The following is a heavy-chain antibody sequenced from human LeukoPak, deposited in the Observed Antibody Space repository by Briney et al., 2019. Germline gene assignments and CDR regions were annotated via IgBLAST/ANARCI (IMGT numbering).Heavy chain of an antibody. V-gene: IGHV4-39*07. CDR2: IYNSGST. J-gene: IGHJ5*02. Sequence: PSETLSLTCTVSGGSISSSTYFWGWIRQPPGKGLEWIGSIYNSGSTNYNPSLKSRVTISVDTSKNQFSLKLSSVTAADTAVYYCAREKVYGGNSALEVWFDPWGQGTLVTVSS. D-gene: IGHD4-23*01. CDR1: GGSISSSTYF. CDR3: AREKVYGGNSALEVWFDP.